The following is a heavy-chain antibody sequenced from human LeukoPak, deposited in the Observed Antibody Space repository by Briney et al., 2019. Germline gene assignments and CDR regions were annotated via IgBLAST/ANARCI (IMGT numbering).Heavy chain of an antibody. CDR3: ARAANTYYDFWSGYYSFDY. V-gene: IGHV3-7*01. CDR2: IKQDGSEK. Sequence: SGGSLRLSCAASGFTFSSYWMSWVRQAPGKGPEWVANIKQDGSEKYYVDSVKGRFTISRDNAKNSLYLQMNSLRAEDTAVYYCARAANTYYDFWSGYYSFDYWGQGTLVTVSS. CDR1: GFTFSSYW. J-gene: IGHJ4*02. D-gene: IGHD3-3*01.